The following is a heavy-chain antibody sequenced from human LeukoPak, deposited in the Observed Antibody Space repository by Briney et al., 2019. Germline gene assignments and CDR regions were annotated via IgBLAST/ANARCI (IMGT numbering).Heavy chain of an antibody. D-gene: IGHD3-9*01. Sequence: PGGSLRLSCAASGFTFSSYGMHWVRQAPGKGLEWVAVISYEGSNKYYADSVKGRFTISRDNSKNTLYLQMNSLRAEDTAVYYCAKESDILTGYYFLDYWGQGTLVTVSS. J-gene: IGHJ4*02. CDR3: AKESDILTGYYFLDY. CDR2: ISYEGSNK. V-gene: IGHV3-30*18. CDR1: GFTFSSYG.